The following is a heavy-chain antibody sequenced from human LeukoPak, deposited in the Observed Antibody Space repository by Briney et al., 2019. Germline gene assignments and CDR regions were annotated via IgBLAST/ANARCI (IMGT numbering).Heavy chain of an antibody. CDR1: FPVTNGFH. V-gene: IGHV4-38-2*02. J-gene: IGHJ4*02. D-gene: IGHD2-2*02. CDR2: VHHTGTT. CDR3: AKGIPFDF. Sequence: SETLSLTCSVSFPVTNGFHWAWIRQPPGKGLEFMGYVHHTGTTYYNPSLNSRVTISVDTSKYQFSLRLPSVTAADTAVYFCAKGIPFDFWGQGRLVTVSS.